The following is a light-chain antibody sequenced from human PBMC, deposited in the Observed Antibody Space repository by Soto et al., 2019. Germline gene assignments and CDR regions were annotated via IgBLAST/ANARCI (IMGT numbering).Light chain of an antibody. Sequence: QAVVTQPPSASGTPGQRVTISCSGRFSNIGSNYVYWYQQLPGTAPKLLIYDNDNRPSGIPDRFSGSKSGTSASLGITGLQTGDEADYYCATWDSRLSSTVFGSGTKVTVL. CDR3: ATWDSRLSSTV. J-gene: IGLJ1*01. CDR1: FSNIGSNY. V-gene: IGLV1-51*01. CDR2: DND.